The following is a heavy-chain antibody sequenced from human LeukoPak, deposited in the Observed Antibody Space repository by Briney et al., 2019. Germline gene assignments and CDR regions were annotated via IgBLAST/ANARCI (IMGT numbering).Heavy chain of an antibody. Sequence: SETLSLTCAVYGGSFSGYYWSWIRQPPGKGLEWIGEINHSGSTNYNPSLKSRVTISVDTSKNQFSLKLNSVTAADTAVYYCARHAWIPIDAFDIWGQGTMVTVSS. CDR2: INHSGST. J-gene: IGHJ3*02. CDR1: GGSFSGYY. CDR3: ARHAWIPIDAFDI. V-gene: IGHV4-34*01. D-gene: IGHD5-18*01.